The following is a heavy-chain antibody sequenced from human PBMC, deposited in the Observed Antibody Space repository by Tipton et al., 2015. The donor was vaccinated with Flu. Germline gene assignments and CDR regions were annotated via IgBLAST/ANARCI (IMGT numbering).Heavy chain of an antibody. CDR1: GGPITGYY. V-gene: IGHV4-59*08. CDR3: ARHDVVPIIGNGMGV. D-gene: IGHD2-2*01. J-gene: IGHJ6*02. Sequence: TLSLTCTVSGGPITGYYWSWIRQPPGKGLEWIGYIFYLGNTNYNLSLESRVPISLDTSKNQFSLRLTSVTAADTAVYYCARHDVVPIIGNGMGVWGRGTTVSVS. CDR2: IFYLGNT.